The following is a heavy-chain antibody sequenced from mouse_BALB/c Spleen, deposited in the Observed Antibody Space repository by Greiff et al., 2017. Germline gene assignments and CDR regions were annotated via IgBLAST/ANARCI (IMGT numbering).Heavy chain of an antibody. Sequence: VQLKESGPGLVKPSQSLSLTCSVTGYSITSGYYWNWIRQFPGNKLEWMGYISYDGSNNYNPSLKNRISITRDTSKNQFFLKLNSVTTEDTATYYCARLGYFDVWGAGTTVTVSS. V-gene: IGHV3-6*02. CDR1: GYSITSGYY. CDR3: ARLGYFDV. J-gene: IGHJ1*01. CDR2: ISYDGSN.